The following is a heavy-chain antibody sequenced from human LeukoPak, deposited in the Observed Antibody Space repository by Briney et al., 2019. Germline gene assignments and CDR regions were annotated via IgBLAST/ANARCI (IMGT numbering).Heavy chain of an antibody. CDR3: ARAVVIDFYYYYMDV. J-gene: IGHJ6*03. Sequence: PGGSLRLSCAASGFTFDEYGMSWVRQAPGKGLEWVSGINWNGDSSGYADSVKGRFTISRDNAKNSLYLQMNSLRAEDTALYYCARAVVIDFYYYYMDVWGKGTTVTVSS. CDR1: GFTFDEYG. V-gene: IGHV3-20*04. D-gene: IGHD2-21*01. CDR2: INWNGDSS.